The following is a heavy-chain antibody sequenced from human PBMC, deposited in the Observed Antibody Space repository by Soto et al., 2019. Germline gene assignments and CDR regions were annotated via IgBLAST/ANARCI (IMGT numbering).Heavy chain of an antibody. J-gene: IGHJ4*02. Sequence: EVQLVESGGGLVQPGGSLRLSCAVSGFTFSDHYMDWVRQAPGKGLEWIGRSRNKDHSYITQYAASMKGRFTISRDDSQNSLYLQMNSLETEDTAVYYCVRGHNSFDYWGQGTLVTVSS. V-gene: IGHV3-72*01. CDR2: SRNKDHSYIT. CDR1: GFTFSDHY. CDR3: VRGHNSFDY.